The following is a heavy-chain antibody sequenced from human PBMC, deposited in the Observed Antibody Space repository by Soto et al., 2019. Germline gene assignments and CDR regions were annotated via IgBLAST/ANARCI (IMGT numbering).Heavy chain of an antibody. D-gene: IGHD3-22*01. J-gene: IGHJ4*02. CDR1: GFTFSGSA. CDR3: TQLYYYDSSGYSRAIDY. V-gene: IGHV3-73*01. Sequence: GGPLRLSCAASGFTFSGSAMHWVRQASGKGLEWVGRIRSKANSYATAYAASVKGRFTISRDDSKNTAYLQMNSLKTEDTAVYYCTQLYYYDSSGYSRAIDYWGQGTLVTVSS. CDR2: IRSKANSYAT.